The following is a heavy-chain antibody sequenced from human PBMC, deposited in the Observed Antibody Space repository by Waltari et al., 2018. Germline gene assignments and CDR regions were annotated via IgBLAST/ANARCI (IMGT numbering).Heavy chain of an antibody. D-gene: IGHD1-26*01. Sequence: QEQLVESGGGVVQPGGSPRLSCAASGFRFSDYGMHWVRQAPGKGLEWVAVIWYDGSNENYADSVKGRFTISRDNSNQSLYLQMNSLRAEDTAVYYCAKQAIGATRRYFYMDVWGKGTTVTVSS. CDR2: IWYDGSNE. CDR1: GFRFSDYG. V-gene: IGHV3-33*06. CDR3: AKQAIGATRRYFYMDV. J-gene: IGHJ6*03.